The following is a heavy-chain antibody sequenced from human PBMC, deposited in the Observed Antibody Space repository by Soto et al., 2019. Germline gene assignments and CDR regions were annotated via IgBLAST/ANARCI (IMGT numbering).Heavy chain of an antibody. CDR1: GFTFGSRA. Sequence: EVQLLESGGDLVQPGGSLRLSCVASGFTFGSRAMSWVRQAPGEGLEWVSTINDSGGDSKSADSVRGRFAISRDNSKNTLYLQMSSLRAEDSAVYSCARGSKESYPGSRSFDFWGRGTLVTVSS. D-gene: IGHD3-10*01. CDR2: INDSGGDS. J-gene: IGHJ4*02. V-gene: IGHV3-23*01. CDR3: ARGSKESYPGSRSFDF.